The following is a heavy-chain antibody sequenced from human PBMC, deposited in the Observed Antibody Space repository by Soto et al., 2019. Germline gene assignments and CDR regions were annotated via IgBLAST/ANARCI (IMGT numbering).Heavy chain of an antibody. J-gene: IGHJ6*02. CDR2: IGTEARSYAT. CDR3: IESFTPMDV. Sequence: EVQLVESGGGLLQPGGSLRLSCTAGGFTFSGSAIHWVRQAPGKGLEWVAYIGTEARSYATEYAASVRVRFTISRDDSKNTAFLQMTRLKPEDTAVYYCIESFTPMDVWGQGTTVIVSS. CDR1: GFTFSGSA. V-gene: IGHV3-73*01.